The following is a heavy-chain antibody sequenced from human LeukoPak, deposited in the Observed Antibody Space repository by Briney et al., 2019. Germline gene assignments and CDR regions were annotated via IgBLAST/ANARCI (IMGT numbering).Heavy chain of an antibody. CDR3: AKILSGTYSFDL. J-gene: IGHJ4*02. V-gene: IGHV3-23*01. Sequence: GGSLRLSCTASGSTFSTYPMTWVRHAPGQGLEWVSAISGNSVTIYYADSVKGRFTISRDNSENTLYLQMYSLRAEDTAVYYCAKILSGTYSFDLWGQGTLVTVSS. D-gene: IGHD1-26*01. CDR1: GSTFSTYP. CDR2: ISGNSVTI.